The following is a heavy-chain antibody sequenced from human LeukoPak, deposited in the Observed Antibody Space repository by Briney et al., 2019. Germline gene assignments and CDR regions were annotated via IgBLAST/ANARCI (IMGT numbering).Heavy chain of an antibody. J-gene: IGHJ4*02. CDR2: INPNSGGT. V-gene: IGHV1-2*02. CDR3: ARDPHYYGSGSYRLSVLDY. D-gene: IGHD3-10*01. Sequence: ASVKVSCKASGYTFTGYYMHWVRQAPGQGLEWMGWINPNSGGTNYAQKFQGRVTMTRDTSISTAYMEPSRLRSDDTAVYYCARDPHYYGSGSYRLSVLDYWGQGTLVTVSS. CDR1: GYTFTGYY.